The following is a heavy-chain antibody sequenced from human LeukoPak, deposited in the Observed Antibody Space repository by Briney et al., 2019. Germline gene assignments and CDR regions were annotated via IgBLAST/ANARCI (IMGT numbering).Heavy chain of an antibody. Sequence: GESLKSSCKDSGYSFTSYWIGWVRQMPGKGLEWMGIIYPGDSDTRYSPSFQGQVTISADKSINTAYLQWSSLKASDTAIYYCARRGEAMDPFDYWGQGTLVTVSS. J-gene: IGHJ4*02. CDR3: ARRGEAMDPFDY. CDR2: IYPGDSDT. V-gene: IGHV5-51*01. D-gene: IGHD5-18*01. CDR1: GYSFTSYW.